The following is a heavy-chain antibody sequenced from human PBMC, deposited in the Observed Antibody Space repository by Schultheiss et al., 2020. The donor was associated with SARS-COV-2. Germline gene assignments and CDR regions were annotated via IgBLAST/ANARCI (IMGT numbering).Heavy chain of an antibody. CDR3: AREGVAARPSYYYGMDV. V-gene: IGHV3-7*03. Sequence: GESLKISCTASGFTFSSYWMSWVRQAPGKGLEWVANIKQDGSEKYYVDSVKGRFTISRDNAKNSLYLQMNSLRAEDTAVYYCAREGVAARPSYYYGMDVWGQGTTVTVSS. D-gene: IGHD6-6*01. CDR2: IKQDGSEK. J-gene: IGHJ6*02. CDR1: GFTFSSYW.